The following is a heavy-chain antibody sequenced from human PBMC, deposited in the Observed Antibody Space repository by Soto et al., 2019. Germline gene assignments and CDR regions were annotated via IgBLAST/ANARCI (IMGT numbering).Heavy chain of an antibody. CDR1: GGTFSSYA. CDR3: ARAAQHYYDSSGYYDFDY. J-gene: IGHJ4*02. CDR2: IIPIFGTA. V-gene: IGHV1-69*06. Sequence: VASVKVSCKASGGTFSSYAISWVRQAPGQGLEWMGGIIPIFGTANYAQKFQGRVTITADKSTSTAYMELSSLRSEDTAVYYCARAAQHYYDSSGYYDFDYWGQGTLVTVYS. D-gene: IGHD3-22*01.